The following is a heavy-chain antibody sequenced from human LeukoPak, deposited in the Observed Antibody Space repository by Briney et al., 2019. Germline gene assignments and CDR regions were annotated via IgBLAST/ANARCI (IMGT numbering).Heavy chain of an antibody. CDR2: ITSTSRDK. Sequence: GGSLRLSCVSSGFSFSDYNLNWVRQAPGRGLEWVSSITSTSRDKSYADSVRGRFTISRDNAKNSLFLLMDTLGAEDTAVYYCARDLSNYFLHYIDFWGQGTLVTVSS. J-gene: IGHJ4*02. CDR1: GFSFSDYN. V-gene: IGHV3-21*01. CDR3: ARDLSNYFLHYIDF. D-gene: IGHD4-11*01.